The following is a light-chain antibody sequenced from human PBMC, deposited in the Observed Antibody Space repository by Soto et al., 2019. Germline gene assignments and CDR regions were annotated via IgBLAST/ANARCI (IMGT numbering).Light chain of an antibody. CDR2: KAS. CDR1: QNVNGW. J-gene: IGKJ1*01. V-gene: IGKV1-5*03. Sequence: DLQMTQSPSTLSASVGDRVTITCRASQNVNGWLAWYQQKPGKAPKLLINKASSLESGVPSRFSGRGFGTEFTLTISSLQTDDFATYYCQQYDTLCTFGQGTKVEVK. CDR3: QQYDTLCT.